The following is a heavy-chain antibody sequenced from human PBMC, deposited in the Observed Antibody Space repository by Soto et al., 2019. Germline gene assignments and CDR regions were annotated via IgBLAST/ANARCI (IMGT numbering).Heavy chain of an antibody. CDR2: INPSGGST. V-gene: IGHV1-46*01. J-gene: IGHJ4*02. CDR3: ARVYDDSADFDY. CDR1: GYTFTSYY. D-gene: IGHD3-22*01. Sequence: QVQLVQSGAEVKKPGASVKVSCKASGYTFTSYYMHWVRQAPGQGLEWMGIINPSGGSTTYAQKFQGRLTMTRDTSKSTVYMELSSLRSEDTAVYYCARVYDDSADFDYWGQGTLVTVSS.